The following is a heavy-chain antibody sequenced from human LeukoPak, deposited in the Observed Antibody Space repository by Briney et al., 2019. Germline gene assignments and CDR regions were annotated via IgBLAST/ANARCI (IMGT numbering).Heavy chain of an antibody. D-gene: IGHD6-13*01. Sequence: GGSLRLSCAASGFTFSSYAMHWVRQAPGKGLEWVAVISYDGSNKYYADSVKGRFTISRDNSKNTLYLQMNSLRAEDTAVYYCARDSDPYSSSSYYFDYWAREPWSPSPQ. V-gene: IGHV3-30-3*01. CDR1: GFTFSSYA. CDR3: ARDSDPYSSSSYYFDY. J-gene: IGHJ4*02. CDR2: ISYDGSNK.